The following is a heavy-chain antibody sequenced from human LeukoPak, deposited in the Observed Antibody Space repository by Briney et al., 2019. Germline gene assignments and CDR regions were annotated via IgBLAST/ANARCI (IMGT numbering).Heavy chain of an antibody. CDR3: VRDGSEGDYGMDV. Sequence: PGGSLRLPCAASGFTFSDHYMDWVRQAPGQGLEWVGRTRNKANSYTTEYAASVKGRFTISRDDSENSLYLQMNSLKTEDTAVYYCVRDGSEGDYGMDVWGQGTTVTVSS. J-gene: IGHJ6*02. CDR1: GFTFSDHY. CDR2: TRNKANSYTT. V-gene: IGHV3-72*01.